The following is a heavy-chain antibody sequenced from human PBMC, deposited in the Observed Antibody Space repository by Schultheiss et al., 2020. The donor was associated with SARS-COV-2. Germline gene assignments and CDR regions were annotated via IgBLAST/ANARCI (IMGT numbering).Heavy chain of an antibody. Sequence: GGSLRLSCAASGLMVSSNYMAWVRQPPGKGLEWVSVIYADDRTYYADSVEGRFTISRDSSKNTLYLQMNSLRVEDAAVYYCARRGFYYGSGTHCNAFDVWGQGTMVTVSS. V-gene: IGHV3-53*03. CDR2: IYADDRT. J-gene: IGHJ3*01. CDR1: GLMVSSNY. CDR3: ARRGFYYGSGTHCNAFDV. D-gene: IGHD3-10*01.